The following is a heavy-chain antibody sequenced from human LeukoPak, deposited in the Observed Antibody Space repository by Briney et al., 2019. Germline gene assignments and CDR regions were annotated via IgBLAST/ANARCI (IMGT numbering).Heavy chain of an antibody. CDR3: ARLADLDAFDI. CDR2: IFPGDSDT. J-gene: IGHJ3*02. Sequence: GESLKISCKCSGYRFTTYWIGWVRQMPGKGLEWMGIIFPGDSDTRYSPSFQGQVTISADKSISTAYLQWSSLKASDTAMYYCARLADLDAFDIWGQGTMVTVSS. CDR1: GYRFTTYW. V-gene: IGHV5-51*01.